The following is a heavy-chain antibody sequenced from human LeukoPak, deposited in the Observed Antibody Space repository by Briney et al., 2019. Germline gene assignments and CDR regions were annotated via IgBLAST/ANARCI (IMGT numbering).Heavy chain of an antibody. CDR1: GGSISSYY. CDR3: ARAPYYYYMDV. J-gene: IGHJ6*03. Sequence: SETLSLTCTVSGGSISSYYWSWIRQPPGKGLEWIGYIYYSGSTNYNPSLKSRVTISVDTSKNQSSLKLSSVTAADTAVYYCARAPYYYYMDVWGKGTTVTVSS. CDR2: IYYSGST. V-gene: IGHV4-59*01.